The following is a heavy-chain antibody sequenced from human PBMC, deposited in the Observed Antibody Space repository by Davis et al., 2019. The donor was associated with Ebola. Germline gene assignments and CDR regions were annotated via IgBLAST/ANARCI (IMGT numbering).Heavy chain of an antibody. J-gene: IGHJ5*02. V-gene: IGHV6-1*01. D-gene: IGHD6-13*01. CDR2: TYYRSKWYN. CDR1: GDTVSSTTAA. CDR3: ARGAYASNWA. Sequence: HSQTLSLTCAISGDTVSSTTAAWHWIRQSPSRGLEWLGRTYYRSKWYNEYAVSVKSRLTINPDTSKNQFSLQLNSVTPEDTAVYYCARGAYASNWAWGLGTLVTVSS.